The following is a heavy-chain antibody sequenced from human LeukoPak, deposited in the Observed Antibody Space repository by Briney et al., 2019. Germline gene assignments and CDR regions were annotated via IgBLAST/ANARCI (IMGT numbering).Heavy chain of an antibody. CDR3: ARNVVPYGSGSSAIGY. V-gene: IGHV4-59*01. D-gene: IGHD3-10*01. CDR2: IYYSGST. CDR1: GDSLSSYY. J-gene: IGHJ4*02. Sequence: SETLSLTCTVSGDSLSSYYWSWIRQPPGKGLEWIGYIYYSGSTNYNPSLKSRVTISVDTSKNQFSLKLSSVTAADTAVYYCARNVVPYGSGSSAIGYWGQGTLITVSS.